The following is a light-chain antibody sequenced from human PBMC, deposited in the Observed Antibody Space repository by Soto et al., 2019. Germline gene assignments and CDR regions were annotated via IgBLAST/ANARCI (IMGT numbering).Light chain of an antibody. CDR3: QQFNTLVT. CDR1: QDVSFW. Sequence: DIQMTQSPSSVSASVGDRVTITCRASQDVSFWLAWYQQKPGQAPKLLVYTATTLQTGVPSRFSGSGSGTHFTLTINGLQPEDFATYYCQQFNTLVTFGGGTRVEI. V-gene: IGKV1D-12*01. J-gene: IGKJ4*01. CDR2: TAT.